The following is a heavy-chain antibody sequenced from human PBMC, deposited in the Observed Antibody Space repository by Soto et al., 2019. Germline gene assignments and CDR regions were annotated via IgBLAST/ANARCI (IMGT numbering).Heavy chain of an antibody. Sequence: SVKVSCKASGGTFSSYTISWVRQAPGQGLEWMGRIIPILGIANYAQKFQGRVTITADKSTSTAYMELSSLRSEDTAVYYCARGGYSYGDYPFYYYMDVWGKGTTVTVSS. CDR3: ARGGYSYGDYPFYYYMDV. J-gene: IGHJ6*03. CDR1: GGTFSSYT. CDR2: IIPILGIA. V-gene: IGHV1-69*02. D-gene: IGHD4-17*01.